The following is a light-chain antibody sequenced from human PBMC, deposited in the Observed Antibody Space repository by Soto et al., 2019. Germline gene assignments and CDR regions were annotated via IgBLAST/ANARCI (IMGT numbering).Light chain of an antibody. V-gene: IGKV3D-15*01. Sequence: EIVMTQSPATLSVSPGESATLSCRASQSVSSNLAWHQQKPGQAPRILMYDASSRATGVPDRFSGGGSGTDFTLTISSLQSEDFTVYSCLQYHNLWAFGQGTKVDIK. J-gene: IGKJ1*01. CDR1: QSVSSN. CDR2: DAS. CDR3: LQYHNLWA.